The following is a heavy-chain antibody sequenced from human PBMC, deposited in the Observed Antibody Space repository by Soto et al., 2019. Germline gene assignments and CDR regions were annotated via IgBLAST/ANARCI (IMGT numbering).Heavy chain of an antibody. CDR3: ARGGTFAYDTSGYFVY. CDR1: GSTFSAYY. D-gene: IGHD3-22*01. J-gene: IGHJ4*02. CDR2: INPKSGGT. Sequence: GASVEVSCKTSGSTFSAYYMHWVRQAPGQGLEWMGWINPKSGGTLYAQKFQGRVTMTRDTSISTAYMELSRLRSDDTAVYYCARGGTFAYDTSGYFVYWGQGTLVTV. V-gene: IGHV1-2*02.